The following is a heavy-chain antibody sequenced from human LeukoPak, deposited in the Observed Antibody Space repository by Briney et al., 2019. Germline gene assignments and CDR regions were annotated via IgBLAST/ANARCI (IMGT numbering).Heavy chain of an antibody. CDR1: GGSFSGYY. J-gene: IGHJ4*02. D-gene: IGHD2-15*01. CDR3: AREDIVVVVAATQPLYYFDY. CDR2: INHSGST. Sequence: SETLSLTCAVYGGSFSGYYWSWIRQPPGKGLEWIGEINHSGSTNYNPSLKSRVTISVDTSKNQFSLKLSSVTAADTAVYYCAREDIVVVVAATQPLYYFDYWGQGTLVTVSS. V-gene: IGHV4-34*01.